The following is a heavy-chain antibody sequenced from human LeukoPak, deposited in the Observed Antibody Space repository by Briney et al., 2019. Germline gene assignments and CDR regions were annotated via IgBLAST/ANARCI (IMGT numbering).Heavy chain of an antibody. CDR1: GFTFGSYV. D-gene: IGHD2-15*01. CDR3: ARYCGAASCYSGFDY. V-gene: IGHV3-23*01. CDR2: ISGDGGT. Sequence: PGVSLRLSCAASGFTFGSYVMSWVRQAPGKGPEWVSAISGDGGTYYADSVKGRFTISRDNSKNTLYLQMNSLGGEDTALYYSARYCGAASCYSGFDYWGQGTLVTVAS. J-gene: IGHJ4*02.